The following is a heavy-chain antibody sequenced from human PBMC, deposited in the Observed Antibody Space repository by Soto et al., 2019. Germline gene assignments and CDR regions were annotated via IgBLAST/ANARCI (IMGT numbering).Heavy chain of an antibody. CDR3: ARVDTYDYYYSMDV. Sequence: GGSLRLSCAASGLAVTSNYMSWVRQAPGKGLEWVSIVYSSGTTYYVDSVKGRFTFSRDKSKNTIYLQMRNLRAEDTAVYYCARVDTYDYYYSMDVWGQGTTVTVSS. CDR1: GLAVTSNY. D-gene: IGHD5-18*01. V-gene: IGHV3-53*01. J-gene: IGHJ6*02. CDR2: VYSSGTT.